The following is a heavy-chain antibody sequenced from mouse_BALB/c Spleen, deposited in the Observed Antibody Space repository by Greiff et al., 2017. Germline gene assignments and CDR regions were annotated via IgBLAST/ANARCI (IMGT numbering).Heavy chain of an antibody. J-gene: IGHJ4*01. CDR2: IWAGGST. V-gene: IGHV2-9*02. Sequence: QVQLKESGPGLVAPSQSLSITCTVSGFSLTSYGVHWVRQPPGKGLEWLGVIWAGGSTNYNSALMSRLSISKDNSKSQVFLKMNSLQTDDTAMYYCAREGGGWSRNAMDYWGQGTSVTVSS. CDR1: GFSLTSYG. CDR3: AREGGGWSRNAMDY. D-gene: IGHD2-3*01.